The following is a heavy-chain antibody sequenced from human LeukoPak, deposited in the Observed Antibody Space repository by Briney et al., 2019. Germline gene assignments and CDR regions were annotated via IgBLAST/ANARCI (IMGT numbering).Heavy chain of an antibody. D-gene: IGHD2-21*02. V-gene: IGHV3-30*04. CDR3: ARAPAFCGGDCYTARLDS. CDR1: GFTFSSYA. CDR2: VSYDGRSK. Sequence: PGGSLRLSCAASGFTFSSYAMHWVRQAPGKGLEWVAIVSYDGRSKYHADYVKGRFIISRDDSKNTLYLQMNSLRAEDTALYYCARAPAFCGGDCYTARLDSWGQGTLVTVSS. J-gene: IGHJ4*02.